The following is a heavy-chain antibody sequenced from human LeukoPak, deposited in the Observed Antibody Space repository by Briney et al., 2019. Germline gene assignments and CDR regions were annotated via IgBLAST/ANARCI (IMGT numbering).Heavy chain of an antibody. V-gene: IGHV3-74*01. CDR1: GFTFSSYW. Sequence: GGSLRLSYAASGFTFSSYWMHWVRQAPGEGLVWVSRINSEGSSTRYADSVEGRFTISRDNAKNTLYLQMSSLRVEDTAVYYCARYIAVAANDAFDIWGQGTMVTVSS. CDR3: ARYIAVAANDAFDI. CDR2: INSEGSST. J-gene: IGHJ3*02. D-gene: IGHD6-19*01.